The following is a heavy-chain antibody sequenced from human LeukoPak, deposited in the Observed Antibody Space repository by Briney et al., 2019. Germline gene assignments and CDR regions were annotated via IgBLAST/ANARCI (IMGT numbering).Heavy chain of an antibody. CDR1: GYSFTNYD. Sequence: ASVKVSCKASGYSFTNYDINWVRQATGQGLEWMGWMNPNSGNTAYAQKFQGRVTMTRNTSISTAYMELSSLKSEDTAVYYCAKRRTSGWSRAALEYWGQGTLVIVSS. V-gene: IGHV1-8*01. CDR3: AKRRTSGWSRAALEY. J-gene: IGHJ4*02. CDR2: MNPNSGNT. D-gene: IGHD6-19*01.